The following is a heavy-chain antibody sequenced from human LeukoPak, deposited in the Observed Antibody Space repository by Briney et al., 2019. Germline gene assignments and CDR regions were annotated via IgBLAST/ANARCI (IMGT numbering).Heavy chain of an antibody. D-gene: IGHD5-18*01. CDR3: ARDDTLVSYFDY. Sequence: SETLSLTCSVSGGSISSSSYYWGWIRQPPGKGLEWIGSMFHTGNSYYNPSLKRRVTIAIDTSKNQFSLKLSSVTAADTAVYYCARDDTLVSYFDYWGQGTLVTVSS. CDR1: GGSISSSSYY. V-gene: IGHV4-39*07. J-gene: IGHJ4*02. CDR2: MFHTGNS.